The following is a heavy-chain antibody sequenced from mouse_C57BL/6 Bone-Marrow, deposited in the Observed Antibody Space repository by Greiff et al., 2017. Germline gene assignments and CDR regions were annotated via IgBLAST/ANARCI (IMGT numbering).Heavy chain of an antibody. CDR1: GYTFTSYW. J-gene: IGHJ1*03. D-gene: IGHD1-1*01. CDR2: IHPNSGST. V-gene: IGHV1-64*01. Sequence: QVQLQQSGAELVKPGASVKLSCKASGYTFTSYWMHWVKQRPGQGLEWIGMIHPNSGSTNYNEKFKSKATLTVDKSSSTAYMQLSSLTSEDSAVYYCARLGGRGYFDVWAQGPRSPSPQ. CDR3: ARLGGRGYFDV.